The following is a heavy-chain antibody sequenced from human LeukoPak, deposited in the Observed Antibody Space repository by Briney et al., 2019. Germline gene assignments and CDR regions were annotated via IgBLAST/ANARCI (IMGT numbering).Heavy chain of an antibody. D-gene: IGHD6-6*01. J-gene: IGHJ6*03. V-gene: IGHV4-31*03. CDR3: AREEGYSSSSAYYYYYYMDV. CDR2: IYSSGTT. Sequence: PSQTLSLTCTVSGGSISSGGDLYWSWIRQPPGKGLEWIGYIYSSGTTYYNPSLKSRVTISGDTSKNQFSLKLSSVTAADTAVYYCAREEGYSSSSAYYYYYYMDVWGKGTTVTVSS. CDR1: GGSISSGGDLY.